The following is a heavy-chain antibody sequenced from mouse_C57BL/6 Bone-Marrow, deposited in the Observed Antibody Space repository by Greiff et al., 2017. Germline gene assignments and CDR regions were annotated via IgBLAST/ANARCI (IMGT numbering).Heavy chain of an antibody. CDR3: ARGMDDGYVYAMDY. CDR2: INSDGSST. V-gene: IGHV5-16*01. J-gene: IGHJ4*01. Sequence: EVKLVESEGGLVQPGSSMKLSCTASGFTFSDYYMAWVRQVPEKGLEWVANINSDGSSTYYLDYLKSRFIISRDNAKNILYLQMSSLKSEDTATYYCARGMDDGYVYAMDYWGQGTSVTVSS. CDR1: GFTFSDYY. D-gene: IGHD2-3*01.